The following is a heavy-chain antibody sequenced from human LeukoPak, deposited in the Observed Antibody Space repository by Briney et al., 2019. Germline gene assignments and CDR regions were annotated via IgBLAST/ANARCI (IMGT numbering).Heavy chain of an antibody. D-gene: IGHD6-13*01. V-gene: IGHV3-21*01. CDR2: IIISSSYI. J-gene: IGHJ1*01. Sequence: PGGSLRLSCAASGFTFSSYSMNWVRQAPGKGLEWVSSIIISSSYIYYADSVKGRFTISRDNAKNSLYLQMNSLRAEDTAVYYCARDWPTIAAAGTIPEYFQHWGQGTLVTVSS. CDR3: ARDWPTIAAAGTIPEYFQH. CDR1: GFTFSSYS.